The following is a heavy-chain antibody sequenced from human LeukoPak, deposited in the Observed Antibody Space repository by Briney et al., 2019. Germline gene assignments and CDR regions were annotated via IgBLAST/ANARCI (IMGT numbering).Heavy chain of an antibody. CDR2: INHSGST. J-gene: IGHJ6*03. CDR3: ARCRRARVKVPAARGDYYYMDV. CDR1: GGSFSGYY. Sequence: PSETLSLTCAVYGGSFSGYYWSWTRQPPGKGLEWIGEINHSGSTNYNPSLKSRVTISVDTSKNQFSLKLSSVTAADTAVHYCARCRRARVKVPAARGDYYYMDVWGKGTTVTVSS. D-gene: IGHD2-2*01. V-gene: IGHV4-34*01.